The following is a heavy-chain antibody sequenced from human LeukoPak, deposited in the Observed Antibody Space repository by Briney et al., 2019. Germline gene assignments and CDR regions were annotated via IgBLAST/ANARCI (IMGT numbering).Heavy chain of an antibody. CDR3: ARQGWASFYYYGVDV. CDR2: IYHSGST. CDR1: GGSISSGGYS. V-gene: IGHV4-30-2*03. J-gene: IGHJ6*02. Sequence: SQTLSLTCAVSGGSISSGGYSWSWIRQPPGKGLEWIGYIYHSGSTYYNSSLKSRVTISVDTSKNQFSLKLSSVTAADTAVYYCARQGWASFYYYGVDVWGQGTPVTVSS. D-gene: IGHD6-19*01.